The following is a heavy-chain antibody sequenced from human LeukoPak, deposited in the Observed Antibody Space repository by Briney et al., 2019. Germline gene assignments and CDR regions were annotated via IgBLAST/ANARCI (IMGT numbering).Heavy chain of an antibody. V-gene: IGHV3-23*01. CDR1: GFTFSTYA. J-gene: IGHJ4*02. Sequence: GGSLRLSCAASGFTFSTYAMSWVRQAPGKGLERVSSISSSGERTFYADSVKDRFTISRDNSENTLYLQMSRLRAEDTAVYYCAKDRPNYHESNGHYYRPNGDYWGQGTLVTVSS. D-gene: IGHD3-22*01. CDR2: ISSSGERT. CDR3: AKDRPNYHESNGHYYRPNGDY.